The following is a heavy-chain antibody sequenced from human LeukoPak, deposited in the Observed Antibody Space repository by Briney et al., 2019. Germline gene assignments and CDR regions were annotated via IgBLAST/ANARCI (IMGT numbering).Heavy chain of an antibody. J-gene: IGHJ5*02. CDR3: ARHMEMSGSGSLSGWRNWFDP. CDR2: IYYSGNT. CDR1: GGSISSSSYY. D-gene: IGHD3-10*01. Sequence: SETLSLTCSLSGGSISSSSYYWAWIRQPPGKGLEWIGSIYYSGNTYYSPSLKSRVTIFVDTSKNEFSLNLSSVTAADTALYYCARHMEMSGSGSLSGWRNWFDPWGQGTLVTVSS. V-gene: IGHV4-39*01.